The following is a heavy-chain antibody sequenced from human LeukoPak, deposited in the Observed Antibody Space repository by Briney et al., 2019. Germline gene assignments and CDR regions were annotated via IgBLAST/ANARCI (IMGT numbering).Heavy chain of an antibody. CDR3: AKSGRTYGYYYYGMDV. D-gene: IGHD3-10*01. CDR1: GFTVSSNY. V-gene: IGHV3-30*18. J-gene: IGHJ6*02. CDR2: ISYDGSNK. Sequence: GGSLRLSCAASGFTVSSNYMSWVRQAPGKGLEWVAVISYDGSNKYYADSVKGRFTISRDNSKNTLYLQMNSLRAEDTAVYYCAKSGRTYGYYYYGMDVWGQGTTVTVSS.